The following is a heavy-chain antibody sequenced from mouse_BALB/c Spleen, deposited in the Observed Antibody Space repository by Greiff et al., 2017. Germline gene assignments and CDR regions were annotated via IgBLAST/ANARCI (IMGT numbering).Heavy chain of an antibody. CDR3: ARTRYYGSSSLDY. D-gene: IGHD1-1*01. V-gene: IGHV1-82*01. Sequence: QVQLQQSGPELVKPGASVKISCKASGYAFSSSWMNWVKQRPGQGLEWIGRIYPGDGDTNYNGKFKGKATLTADKSSSTAYMQLSSLTSVDSAVYFCARTRYYGSSSLDYWGQGTTLTVSS. J-gene: IGHJ2*01. CDR1: GYAFSSSW. CDR2: IYPGDGDT.